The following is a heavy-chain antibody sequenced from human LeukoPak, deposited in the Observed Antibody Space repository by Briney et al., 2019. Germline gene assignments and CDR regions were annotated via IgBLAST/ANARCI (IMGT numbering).Heavy chain of an antibody. V-gene: IGHV3-23*01. Sequence: GGSLRLSCAASGFTFSSYAMSWVRQAPVKGLEWVSTISGGGSFTYYADSVKGRFTISRDNSMKTLYLQMNSLRAEDTAVYYCAKLLDSGSYYKYDHWGQGILVTVSS. CDR3: AKLLDSGSYYKYDH. CDR2: ISGGGSFT. J-gene: IGHJ4*02. CDR1: GFTFSSYA. D-gene: IGHD3-10*01.